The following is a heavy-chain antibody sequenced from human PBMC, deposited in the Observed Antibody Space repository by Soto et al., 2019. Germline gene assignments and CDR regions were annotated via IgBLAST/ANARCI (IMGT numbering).Heavy chain of an antibody. D-gene: IGHD6-13*01. V-gene: IGHV1-69*13. CDR2: IIANFGTE. CDR3: ARDLGQQLFDY. J-gene: IGHJ4*02. Sequence: SVKVSCKASGGTFSSYAISWVRQAPGQGLEWMGGIIANFGTENYAQKFQGRVTITADESTSTAYMELSSLRSEDTAVYYCARDLGQQLFDYWGQGTLVTVSS. CDR1: GGTFSSYA.